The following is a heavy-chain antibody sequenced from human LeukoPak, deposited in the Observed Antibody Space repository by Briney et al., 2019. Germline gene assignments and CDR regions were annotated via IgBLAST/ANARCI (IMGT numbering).Heavy chain of an antibody. CDR1: GFTFDSYA. V-gene: IGHV3-23*01. D-gene: IGHD6-19*01. J-gene: IGHJ1*01. Sequence: PGGSLRLSCAISGFTFDSYAMSWVRQAPGKGLEWVSAISGSGTRTFYADSVKGRFTISRDDSSNTLYLQMNSLRGEDTAVYYCARIEGSGWYDTDSWGQGTLVTVSS. CDR2: ISGSGTRT. CDR3: ARIEGSGWYDTDS.